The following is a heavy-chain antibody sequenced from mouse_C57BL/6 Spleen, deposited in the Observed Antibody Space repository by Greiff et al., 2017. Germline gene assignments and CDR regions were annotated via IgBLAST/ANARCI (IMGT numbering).Heavy chain of an antibody. J-gene: IGHJ2*01. CDR2: ISSGSSTI. Sequence: EVQLQESGGGLVKPGGSLKLSCAASGFTFSDYGMHWVRQAPEKGLEWVAYISSGSSTIYYADTVKGRFTISRDNAKSTLFLQMNSLKSEDTAMYYCERREDYFDYWGKGTTLTVSS. CDR1: GFTFSDYG. V-gene: IGHV5-17*01. CDR3: ERREDYFDY.